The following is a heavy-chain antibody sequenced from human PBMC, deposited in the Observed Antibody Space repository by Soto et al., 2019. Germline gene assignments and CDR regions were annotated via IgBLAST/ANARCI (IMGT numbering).Heavy chain of an antibody. CDR3: ARGSPNYDYVWGSRPSYYFDY. CDR2: IYHSGST. J-gene: IGHJ4*02. Sequence: PSETLSLTCAVSGGSISSGGYSWSWIRQPPGKGLEWIGYIYHSGSTYYNPSLKSRVTISVDRSKNQFSLKLSSVTAADTAVYYCARGSPNYDYVWGSRPSYYFDYWGQGTLVTV. D-gene: IGHD3-16*01. V-gene: IGHV4-30-2*01. CDR1: GGSISSGGYS.